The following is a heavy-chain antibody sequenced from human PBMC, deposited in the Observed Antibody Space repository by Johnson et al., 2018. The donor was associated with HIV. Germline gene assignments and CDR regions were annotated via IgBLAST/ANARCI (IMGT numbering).Heavy chain of an antibody. CDR2: IRYDGSNK. J-gene: IGHJ3*02. CDR1: GFTFSSYG. Sequence: QVQVVESGGGLVQPGGSLRLSCAASGFTFSSYGMHWVRQAPGQGLEWVAFIRYDGSNKYYADSVKGRFTISRDNSKNTLYLQMNSLRAEDTAVYYCANNLQQLATKDAFDIWGQGTMVTVSS. D-gene: IGHD6-13*01. V-gene: IGHV3-30*02. CDR3: ANNLQQLATKDAFDI.